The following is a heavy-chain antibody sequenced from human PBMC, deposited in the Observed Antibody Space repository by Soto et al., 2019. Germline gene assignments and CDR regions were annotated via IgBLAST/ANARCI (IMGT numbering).Heavy chain of an antibody. J-gene: IGHJ4*02. CDR1: GFTLSKYA. V-gene: IGHV3-23*01. D-gene: IGHD2-15*01. Sequence: EVQLLESGGGLVQPGGSLRLSCAASGFTLSKYAMNWVRQAPGKGLEWVSVITNSGDRTNYSDSVKGRFTISRDNSKNTLYLQVNSLRAEDTAVYYCTRVKDPEDTSASLDSGGQGTLVTVSS. CDR2: ITNSGDRT. CDR3: TRVKDPEDTSASLDS.